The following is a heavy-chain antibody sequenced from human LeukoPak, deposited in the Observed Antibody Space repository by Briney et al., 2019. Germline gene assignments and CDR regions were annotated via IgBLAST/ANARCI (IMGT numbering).Heavy chain of an antibody. D-gene: IGHD2-2*01. J-gene: IGHJ4*02. CDR1: GYTFTSYY. CDR2: INPSGGST. Sequence: ASVKVSCKASGYTFTSYYVHWVRQAPGQGLEWMGIINPSGGSTSYAQKFQGRVTMTRDTSTSTVYMELSGLRSEDTAVYYCARGDIVVVPAAPLGDYWGQGTLVTVSS. CDR3: ARGDIVVVPAAPLGDY. V-gene: IGHV1-46*01.